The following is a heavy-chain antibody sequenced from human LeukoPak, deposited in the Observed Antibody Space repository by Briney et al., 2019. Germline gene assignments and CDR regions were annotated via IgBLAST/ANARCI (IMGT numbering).Heavy chain of an antibody. J-gene: IGHJ4*02. D-gene: IGHD2-15*01. CDR1: GFTFSNYA. CDR2: ISGSGSRS. CDR3: ARDLGHSCYDLNDY. V-gene: IGHV3-23*01. Sequence: GGSLRLSCAASGFTFSNYAMTWVRQAPGMGLEWVSSISGSGSRSYYADSVKGRFTLSRDNSKNTLHLQMNSLRAQDTAVYYCARDLGHSCYDLNDYWGQGTLVTVSS.